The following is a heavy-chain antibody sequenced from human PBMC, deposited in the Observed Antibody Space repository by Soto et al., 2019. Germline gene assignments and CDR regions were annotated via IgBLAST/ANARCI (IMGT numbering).Heavy chain of an antibody. D-gene: IGHD6-13*01. Sequence: EVQLLESGGTWVQPGGSLRLSCAASRFTFSTYAMSWARQAPGKGLEWVSAISGHGISTYYADSVKGRFTISRDNSKNTLFLQMNSLRAEDTAIYYYASSITTFNWGQGTLVTVSS. CDR2: ISGHGIST. V-gene: IGHV3-23*01. CDR1: RFTFSTYA. J-gene: IGHJ4*02. CDR3: ASSITTFN.